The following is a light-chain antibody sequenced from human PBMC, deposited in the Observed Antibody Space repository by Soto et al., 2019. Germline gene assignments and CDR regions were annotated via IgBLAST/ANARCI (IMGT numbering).Light chain of an antibody. V-gene: IGKV1-27*01. CDR1: QAISDY. J-gene: IGKJ1*01. CDR2: SAS. Sequence: DIQMTQSPSSLSASVGDRVTITCRATQAISDYLAWYQQKPGKVPKLLIYSASTLQSGVPSRFSGSGSGTDFTLIISSLQPEDVATYYCQKYNSVPWTFGQGTKVEIK. CDR3: QKYNSVPWT.